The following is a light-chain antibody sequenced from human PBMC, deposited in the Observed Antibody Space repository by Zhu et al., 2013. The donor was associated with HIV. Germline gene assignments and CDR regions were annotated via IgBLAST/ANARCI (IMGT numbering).Light chain of an antibody. Sequence: DIQMTQSPSFLSASVGDRVTITCRASQNITGYLNWFQQKPGKAPKLLIYAASTLQSGVPLRFSGSGSGTDFTLTISSLQPDDFATYYCQQYKTYPLTFGPGTKVDIK. CDR2: AAS. V-gene: IGKV1-16*01. CDR1: QNITGY. J-gene: IGKJ3*01. CDR3: QQYKTYPLT.